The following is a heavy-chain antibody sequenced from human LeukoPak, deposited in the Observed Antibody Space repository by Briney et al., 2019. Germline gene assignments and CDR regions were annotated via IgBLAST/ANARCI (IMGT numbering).Heavy chain of an antibody. J-gene: IGHJ4*02. D-gene: IGHD5-24*01. Sequence: KPSETLSLTCTVSSGSISSSTYYWGWIRQPPGKGLEWIGTIYYTGSTYHNPSLKSRVTISVDTSKNQFSLKLTSVTAADTAVYYCARAVGTDGYNLWVYWGQGTLVTVSS. CDR3: ARAVGTDGYNLWVY. CDR2: IYYTGST. V-gene: IGHV4-39*07. CDR1: SGSISSSTYY.